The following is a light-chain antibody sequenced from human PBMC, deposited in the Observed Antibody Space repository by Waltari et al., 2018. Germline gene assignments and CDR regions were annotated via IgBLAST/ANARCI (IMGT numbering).Light chain of an antibody. CDR3: QTGGHGAWV. Sequence: QLVLTQSPSASASLGASVKLTCTLSSGHSSNAIAWLQQRPETGPRYLMKVNSDGSHTKGDEIPDRFSGSSSGAERYLTISNLQSEDEADYFCQTGGHGAWVFGGGTTLTVL. CDR2: VNSDGSH. J-gene: IGLJ3*02. CDR1: SGHSSNA. V-gene: IGLV4-69*01.